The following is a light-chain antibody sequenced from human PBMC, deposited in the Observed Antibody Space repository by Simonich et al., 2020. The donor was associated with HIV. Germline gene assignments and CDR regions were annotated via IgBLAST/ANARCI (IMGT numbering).Light chain of an antibody. CDR2: AAS. Sequence: AIRMTQSPSSLSASTGGRVTITCRASQTIYSYLAWYQQKPGKAPNLLIYAASTLQSGVPSRFTGSGSGTNFTLTISCLQSEDFAHYYCQQANSFPLTFGGGTKVEIK. V-gene: IGKV1-8*01. CDR1: QTIYSY. CDR3: QQANSFPLT. J-gene: IGKJ4*01.